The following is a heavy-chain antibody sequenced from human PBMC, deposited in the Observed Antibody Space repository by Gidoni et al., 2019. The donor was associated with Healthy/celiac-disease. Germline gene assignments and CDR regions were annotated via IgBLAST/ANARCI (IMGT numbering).Heavy chain of an antibody. CDR1: GFTFSSYW. J-gene: IGHJ4*02. CDR3: ASLIVGAPMTLYYFDY. D-gene: IGHD1-26*01. CDR2: INSDGSST. Sequence: EVQLLESGGGLVQPGGSLRLSCAASGFTFSSYWMHWVRQAPGKGLVWVSRINSDGSSTSYADSVKGRFTISRDNAKNTLYLQMNSLRAEDTAVYYCASLIVGAPMTLYYFDYWGQGTLVTVSS. V-gene: IGHV3-74*01.